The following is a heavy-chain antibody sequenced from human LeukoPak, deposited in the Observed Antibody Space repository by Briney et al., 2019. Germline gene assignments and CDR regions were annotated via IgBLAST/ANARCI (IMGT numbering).Heavy chain of an antibody. Sequence: SETLSLTCTVSGGSISSYYWSWIWQPAGKGLEWIVRIYTSGSTNYNPSLKSRVTMSVDTSKNQFSLKLSSVTAADTAVYYCARDLGYCSGGSCPHLWGRGTLVTVSS. CDR2: IYTSGST. CDR1: GGSISSYY. CDR3: ARDLGYCSGGSCPHL. V-gene: IGHV4-4*07. D-gene: IGHD2-15*01. J-gene: IGHJ2*01.